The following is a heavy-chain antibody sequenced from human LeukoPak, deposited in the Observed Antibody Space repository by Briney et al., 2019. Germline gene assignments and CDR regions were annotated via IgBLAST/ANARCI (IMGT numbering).Heavy chain of an antibody. CDR3: ATRNYFEY. Sequence: GGSLRLSCAASGFTFSSYYMSWVRRAPGRGLEWVSFISASGDSTYYADSVKGRFTISRDNSKNTLHLQMNSLRAEDTAVYYCATRNYFEYWGQGTLVTVSS. J-gene: IGHJ4*02. CDR1: GFTFSSYY. CDR2: ISASGDST. V-gene: IGHV3-23*01.